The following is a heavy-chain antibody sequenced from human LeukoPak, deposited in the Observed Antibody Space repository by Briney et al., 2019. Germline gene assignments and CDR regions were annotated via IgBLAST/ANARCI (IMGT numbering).Heavy chain of an antibody. V-gene: IGHV4-59*10. Sequence: SETLSLTCAVYGGSFSGYYWSWIRQPAGKGLEWIGRIFTSGSTNYNPSLESRVTLSVDTSKNQFSLKLSSVTAADTAVYYCARVPGYSSSWYSPFDPWGQGTLVTVSS. J-gene: IGHJ5*02. CDR3: ARVPGYSSSWYSPFDP. D-gene: IGHD6-13*01. CDR1: GGSFSGYY. CDR2: IFTSGST.